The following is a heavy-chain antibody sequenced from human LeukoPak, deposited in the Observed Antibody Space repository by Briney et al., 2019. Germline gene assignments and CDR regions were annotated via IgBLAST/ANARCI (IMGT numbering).Heavy chain of an antibody. CDR1: RYTVISYA. J-gene: IGHJ6*03. CDR2: IIPIFGTA. D-gene: IGHD5-12*01. Sequence: SVKVSCKPSRYTVISYAIIWVRQAPGQGLEWMGGIIPIFGTANYAQKFQGRVTINADKYTSTAYIELSSLRSEDTAVYYCARSYSGYGSPYYYYYMDVWGKGTTVSVCS. V-gene: IGHV1-69*06. CDR3: ARSYSGYGSPYYYYYMDV.